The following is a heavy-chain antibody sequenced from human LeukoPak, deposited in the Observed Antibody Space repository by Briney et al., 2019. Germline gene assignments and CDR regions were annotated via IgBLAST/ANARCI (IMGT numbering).Heavy chain of an antibody. V-gene: IGHV1-18*01. CDR3: ASTSYYDSSGYYYRAHYYYYMDV. J-gene: IGHJ6*03. CDR1: GYTFTNYG. D-gene: IGHD3-22*01. CDR2: ISGYNGYT. Sequence: ASVKVSCKTSGYTFTNYGISWVRQAPGQGLEWMGWISGYNGYTNYRQKLQGRVTMTTDTSTSTAYMELRSLRSDDTAVYYCASTSYYDSSGYYYRAHYYYYMDVWGKGTTVTVSS.